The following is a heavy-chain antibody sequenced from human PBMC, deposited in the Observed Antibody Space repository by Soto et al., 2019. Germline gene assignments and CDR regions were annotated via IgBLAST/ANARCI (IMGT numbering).Heavy chain of an antibody. CDR2: ISAYNGNT. V-gene: IGHV1-18*04. D-gene: IGHD3-10*01. J-gene: IGHJ5*02. CDR1: GYTFTSYG. CDR3: ARDRTQGWFGELLSWFDP. Sequence: QVQLVQSGAEVKKPGASVKVSCKASGYTFTSYGISWVRQAPGQGLEWMGWISAYNGNTNYAQKLQDRVTMTTDTSTSTAYMELRSLRSDDTAVYYCARDRTQGWFGELLSWFDPWGQGTLVTVSS.